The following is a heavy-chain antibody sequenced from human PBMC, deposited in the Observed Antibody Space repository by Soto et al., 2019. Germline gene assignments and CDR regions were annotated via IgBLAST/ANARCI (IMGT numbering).Heavy chain of an antibody. Sequence: SETLSLTCTVSGGSISSYYWIWIRQPPGKGLEWIGYIFYSGSTNYIPSLKSRVTISVDTSKNQFSLKLSSVTAADTAVYYCARRYGSVFDYWGQGTLVTVSS. CDR1: GGSISSYY. D-gene: IGHD6-19*01. CDR2: IFYSGST. CDR3: ARRYGSVFDY. V-gene: IGHV4-59*01. J-gene: IGHJ4*02.